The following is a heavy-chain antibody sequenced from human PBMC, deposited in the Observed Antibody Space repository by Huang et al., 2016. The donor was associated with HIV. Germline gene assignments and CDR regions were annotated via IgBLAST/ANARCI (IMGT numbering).Heavy chain of an antibody. CDR2: IYYSGTT. CDR1: GGSISRSSYY. Sequence: QLQLQESGPGLVKPSETLSLTCTVSGGSISRSSYYWGWIRQPPGKGLEWIGRIYYSGTTYYNPSLTGRGTISVDTSRTQFSLKLSSVTAADTAVYYCAAHGRIVGIPAAPLRFDPWGQGTLVTVSS. D-gene: IGHD6-13*01. V-gene: IGHV4-39*01. CDR3: AAHGRIVGIPAAPLRFDP. J-gene: IGHJ5*02.